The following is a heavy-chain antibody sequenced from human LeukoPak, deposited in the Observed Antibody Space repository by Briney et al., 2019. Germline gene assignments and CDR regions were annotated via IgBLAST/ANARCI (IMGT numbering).Heavy chain of an antibody. V-gene: IGHV4-59*08. D-gene: IGHD3-22*01. J-gene: IGHJ5*02. Sequence: PSETLSLTCTASGGSISTYHWSWIRQPPGKGLEWIGYIYYSGITNYNPSLKSRATISVDTSKNQFSLKLNSVTAADTAVYYCAKQMNYYDSSGYYLEWFDPWGQGTLVTVSS. CDR3: AKQMNYYDSSGYYLEWFDP. CDR1: GGSISTYH. CDR2: IYYSGIT.